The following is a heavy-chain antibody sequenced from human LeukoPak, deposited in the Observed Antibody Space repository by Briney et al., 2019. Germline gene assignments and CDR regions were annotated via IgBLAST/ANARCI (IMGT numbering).Heavy chain of an antibody. J-gene: IGHJ4*02. CDR3: AGDLEYDILTGYYILDY. Sequence: ASVKLSCKASGYTFTSYAISWVRQAPGQGLEWMGWISAYNGNTNYAQKLQGRVTMTTDTSTSTAYMELRSLRSNDTAVYYCAGDLEYDILTGYYILDYWGQGTLVTVSS. V-gene: IGHV1-18*01. D-gene: IGHD3-9*01. CDR2: ISAYNGNT. CDR1: GYTFTSYA.